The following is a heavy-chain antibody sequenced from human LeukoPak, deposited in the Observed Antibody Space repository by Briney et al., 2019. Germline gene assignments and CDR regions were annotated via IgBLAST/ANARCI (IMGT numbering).Heavy chain of an antibody. J-gene: IGHJ3*02. V-gene: IGHV1-69*04. CDR2: IIPILGMA. CDR3: ARNYDSSGYYYLPHAFDI. Sequence: GASVKVSCKASGGTFSSYAISWVRQAPGQGLGWMGRIIPILGMANYAQKFQGRVTITADKSTSTAYMELSSLRSEDTAVYYCARNYDSSGYYYLPHAFDIWGQGTMVTVSS. D-gene: IGHD3-22*01. CDR1: GGTFSSYA.